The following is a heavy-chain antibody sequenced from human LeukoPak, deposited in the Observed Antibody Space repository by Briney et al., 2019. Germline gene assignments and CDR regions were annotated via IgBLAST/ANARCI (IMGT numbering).Heavy chain of an antibody. D-gene: IGHD3-9*01. J-gene: IGHJ6*03. V-gene: IGHV3-7*01. Sequence: GGSLRLSCAASGFTFSSYWMSWVRQAPGKGLEWVANIKQDGSEKYYVDSVKGRFTISRDNAKNSLYLQMNSLRAEDTAVYYCARVVYDILTGYFSNYYYYYMDVWGKGTTVTISS. CDR1: GFTFSSYW. CDR3: ARVVYDILTGYFSNYYYYYMDV. CDR2: IKQDGSEK.